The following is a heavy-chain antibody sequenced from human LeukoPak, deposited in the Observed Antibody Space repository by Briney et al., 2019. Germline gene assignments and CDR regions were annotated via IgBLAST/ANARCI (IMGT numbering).Heavy chain of an antibody. Sequence: SQALSLTCSVSGGSISSGDYYWSWIRQPPGKGLEWIGYIYYSGSTYYNPSLKSRVTMSVDTSKNQFSLKLSSVTAADTAVYYCARSMVVIPLYWFDPWGQGTLVTVSS. J-gene: IGHJ5*02. CDR1: GGSISSGDYY. CDR3: ARSMVVIPLYWFDP. V-gene: IGHV4-30-4*01. CDR2: IYYSGST. D-gene: IGHD2-21*01.